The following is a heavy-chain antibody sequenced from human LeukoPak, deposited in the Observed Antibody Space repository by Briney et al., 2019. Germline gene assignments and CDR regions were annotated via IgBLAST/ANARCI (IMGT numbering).Heavy chain of an antibody. D-gene: IGHD4-17*01. Sequence: PGGSLRLSCAASGFTFSSYAMHWVRQAPGKGLEWVAVISYDGSNKYYADSVKPRFTISRDNSKNTLYLQMNSLRAEDTAVYYCARSTASLAPYDYWGQGTLVTVSS. CDR1: GFTFSSYA. CDR2: ISYDGSNK. CDR3: ARSTASLAPYDY. V-gene: IGHV3-30*04. J-gene: IGHJ4*02.